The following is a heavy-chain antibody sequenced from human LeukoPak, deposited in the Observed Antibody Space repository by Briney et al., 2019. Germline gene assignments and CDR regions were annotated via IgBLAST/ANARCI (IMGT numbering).Heavy chain of an antibody. V-gene: IGHV3-7*01. CDR1: GFTLTTSW. Sequence: GGSLRLSCAASGFTLTTSWMAWVRQAPGKELEWVGNINENGNVKNYVDSMKGRFTTSRDNARNSVYLQMRSLKADDTAVYYCARDSGYNAFDIWGRGTMVTVSS. J-gene: IGHJ3*02. CDR3: ARDSGYNAFDI. D-gene: IGHD5-18*01. CDR2: INENGNVK.